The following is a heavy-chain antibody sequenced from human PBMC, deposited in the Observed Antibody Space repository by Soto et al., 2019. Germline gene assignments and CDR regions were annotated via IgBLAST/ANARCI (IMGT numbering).Heavy chain of an antibody. Sequence: QMQLVQSGPEVKKPGTSVKVSCKGSGYTFTNSAVQWVRQARGQRLEWMGWIVVGSGDTKYAQKFQERVTFTRDVSTSTAYLEISSLKSEDTAVYYCAAEVGDRWGQGTLVTVSS. V-gene: IGHV1-58*01. CDR3: AAEVGDR. D-gene: IGHD1-26*01. CDR2: IVVGSGDT. J-gene: IGHJ5*02. CDR1: GYTFTNSA.